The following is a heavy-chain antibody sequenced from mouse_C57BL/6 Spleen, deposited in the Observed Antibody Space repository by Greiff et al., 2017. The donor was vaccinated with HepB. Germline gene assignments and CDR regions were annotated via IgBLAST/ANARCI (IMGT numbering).Heavy chain of an antibody. D-gene: IGHD2-3*01. CDR2: INYDGSST. J-gene: IGHJ1*03. CDR3: ARSDDWYFDV. CDR1: GFTFSDYY. V-gene: IGHV5-16*01. Sequence: DVKLVESEGGLVQPGSSMKLSCTASGFTFSDYYMAWVRQVPEKGLEWVANINYDGSSTYYLDSLKSRFIISRDNAKNILYLQMSSLKSEDTATYYCARSDDWYFDVWGTGTTVTVSS.